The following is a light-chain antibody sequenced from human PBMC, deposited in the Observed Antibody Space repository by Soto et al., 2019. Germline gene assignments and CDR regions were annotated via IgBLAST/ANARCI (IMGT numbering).Light chain of an antibody. V-gene: IGKV3-20*01. CDR2: STS. J-gene: IGKJ3*01. CDR3: LHYARTLQT. Sequence: PGDRATLSCRASQSLSVSYIAWYQQKPGQAPRLLIYSTSTRAAGIPDRFTGRGSGTHFTLAISRLEPEDFGIYYCLHYARTLQTFGPGTKVD. CDR1: QSLSVSY.